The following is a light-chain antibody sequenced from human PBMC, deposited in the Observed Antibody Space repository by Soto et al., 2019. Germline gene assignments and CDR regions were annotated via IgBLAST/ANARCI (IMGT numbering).Light chain of an antibody. CDR2: DND. CDR3: GTWDSSLSARI. V-gene: IGLV1-51*01. CDR1: SSNTGNQY. J-gene: IGLJ2*01. Sequence: QSVLTQPPSVSAAPGQKVTISCSGSSSNTGNQYVSWYQQLPGTAPKLLIYDNDKRPSGIPDRFSGSKSGTSATLGITGVQTGDEADYYCGTWDSSLSARIFGGGTKLTVL.